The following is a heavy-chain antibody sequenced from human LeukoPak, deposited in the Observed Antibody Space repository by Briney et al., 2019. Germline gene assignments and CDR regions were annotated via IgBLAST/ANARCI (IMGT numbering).Heavy chain of an antibody. CDR1: GGSISSSSYY. CDR2: IYYSGST. Sequence: SETLSLTCTVSGGSISSSSYYWGWIRQPPGKGLEWFGSIYYSGSTYYNPSLKSRVTISVDTSKNQFSLKLSSVTAADTAVYYCARDRTVRGVIVDAFDIWGQGTMVTVSS. CDR3: ARDRTVRGVIVDAFDI. V-gene: IGHV4-39*07. D-gene: IGHD3-10*01. J-gene: IGHJ3*02.